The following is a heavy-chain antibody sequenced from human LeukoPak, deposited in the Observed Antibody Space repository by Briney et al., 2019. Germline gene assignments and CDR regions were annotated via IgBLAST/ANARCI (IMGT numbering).Heavy chain of an antibody. CDR1: GGSISSYY. CDR3: ARGFGHYFDY. CDR2: IYYSGST. Sequence: SETLSLTCTVSGGSISSYYWNWIRQPPGKGLEWIGSIYYSGSTYYNPSLKSRVTTSVDTSKNQFSLKLPSVTAADTAVYYCARGFGHYFDYWGQGTLVTVSS. V-gene: IGHV4-39*07. D-gene: IGHD3-16*01. J-gene: IGHJ4*02.